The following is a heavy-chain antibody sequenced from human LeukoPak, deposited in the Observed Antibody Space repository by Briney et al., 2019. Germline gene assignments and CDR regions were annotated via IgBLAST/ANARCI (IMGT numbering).Heavy chain of an antibody. V-gene: IGHV1-69*13. Sequence: ASVKVSCKASGGTFSSYAISWVRQAPGQGLEWMGGIIPIFGTANYAQKFQGRVTITADESTSTAYMELSSLRSEDTAVYYCARALYYYDSSGYYYPNWFDPWGQGTLVTVSS. CDR3: ARALYYYDSSGYYYPNWFDP. CDR2: IIPIFGTA. J-gene: IGHJ5*02. D-gene: IGHD3-22*01. CDR1: GGTFSSYA.